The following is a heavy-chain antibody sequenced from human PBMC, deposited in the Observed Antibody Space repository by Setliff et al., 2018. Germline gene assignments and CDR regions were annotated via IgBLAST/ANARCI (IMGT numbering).Heavy chain of an antibody. Sequence: PGGSLRLSCAASGFTFSSYSMNWVRQAPGKGLELVSSISSSSSYIYYADSVKGRFTISRDNAKNSLYLQMNSLRDEDTAVYYCARRHVDTAMVIYYYGMDVWGQGTTVTVSS. V-gene: IGHV3-21*01. CDR1: GFTFSSYS. D-gene: IGHD5-18*01. J-gene: IGHJ6*02. CDR2: ISSSSSYI. CDR3: ARRHVDTAMVIYYYGMDV.